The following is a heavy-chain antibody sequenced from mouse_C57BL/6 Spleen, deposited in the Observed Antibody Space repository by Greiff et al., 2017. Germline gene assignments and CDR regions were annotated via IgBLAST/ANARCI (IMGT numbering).Heavy chain of an antibody. J-gene: IGHJ2*01. Sequence: QVQLQQSGAELVRPGASVTLSCKASGYTFTDYEMHWVKQTPVHGLEWIGAIDPETGGTAYNQKFKGKAILTADKSSTTAYIELRSLTSEDSAVYSCTRDCNYDYWGQGTTLTVS. D-gene: IGHD2-1*01. CDR2: IDPETGGT. V-gene: IGHV1-15*01. CDR1: GYTFTDYE. CDR3: TRDCNYDY.